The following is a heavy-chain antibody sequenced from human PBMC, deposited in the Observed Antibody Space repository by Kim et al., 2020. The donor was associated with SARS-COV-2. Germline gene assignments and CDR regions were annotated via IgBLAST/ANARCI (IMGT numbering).Heavy chain of an antibody. J-gene: IGHJ4*02. CDR2: INHSGST. V-gene: IGHV4-34*01. Sequence: SETLSLTCAVYGGSFSGYYWSWIRQPPGKGLEWIGEINHSGSTNYNPSLKSRVTISVDTSKNQFSLKLSSVTAADTAVYYCARGPNYYALDYWGQGTLVTVSS. D-gene: IGHD3-10*01. CDR1: GGSFSGYY. CDR3: ARGPNYYALDY.